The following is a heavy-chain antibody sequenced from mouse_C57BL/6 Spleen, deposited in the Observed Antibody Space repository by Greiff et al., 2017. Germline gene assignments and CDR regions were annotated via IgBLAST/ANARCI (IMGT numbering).Heavy chain of an antibody. CDR3: ARDTAQATGFDY. J-gene: IGHJ2*01. CDR2: INPYNGGT. Sequence: VQLQQSGPVLVKPGASVKMSCKASGYTFTDYYMNWVKQSHGKSLEWIGVINPYNGGTSYNQKFKGKATLTVDKSSSTAYMELNSLTSEDSAVYYWARDTAQATGFDYWGQGTTLTVSS. CDR1: GYTFTDYY. V-gene: IGHV1-19*01. D-gene: IGHD3-2*02.